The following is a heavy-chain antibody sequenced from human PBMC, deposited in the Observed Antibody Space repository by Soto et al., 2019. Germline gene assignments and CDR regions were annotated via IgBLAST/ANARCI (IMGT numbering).Heavy chain of an antibody. J-gene: IGHJ4*02. CDR3: ARQVETYYYDSSGYYYFDY. CDR1: GYTFTSYA. Sequence: GASVKVSCKASGYTFTSYAMHWVRQAPGQRLEWMGWINAGNGNTKYSQKFQGRVTITRDTSASTAYMELSSLRSEDTAVYYCARQVETYYYDSSGYYYFDYWGQGTLVTVSS. D-gene: IGHD3-22*01. V-gene: IGHV1-3*01. CDR2: INAGNGNT.